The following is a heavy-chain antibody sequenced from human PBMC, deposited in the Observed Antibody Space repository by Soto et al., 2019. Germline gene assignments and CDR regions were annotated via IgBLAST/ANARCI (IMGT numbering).Heavy chain of an antibody. CDR3: VRARYYDFWRIDY. CDR2: KHKSGSA. CDR1: DGSISSGDYY. J-gene: IGHJ4*02. D-gene: IGHD3-3*01. V-gene: IGHV4-30-4*01. Sequence: QVQLQESGPGMVKPSETLSLTCTVSDGSISSGDYYWSWIRQPPGKGLEWIGYKHKSGSAYYKPSLKGRATISIGTSMNQFSLKVNSMTAADTAVYYCVRARYYDFWRIDYWGQGTLVTVSS.